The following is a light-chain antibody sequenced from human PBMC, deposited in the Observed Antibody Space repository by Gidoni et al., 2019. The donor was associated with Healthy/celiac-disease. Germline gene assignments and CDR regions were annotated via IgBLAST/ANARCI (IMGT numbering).Light chain of an antibody. J-gene: IGKJ5*01. Sequence: EIVMTQSPATLSVSPGERATLSCRASQSVSSNLAWYQQKPGQAPRLLIYSASTRATGLPSRFSGSGSGTEFTLTISSLQSEDFAVYYCQQYNNWPPITFGQGTRLEIK. CDR2: SAS. V-gene: IGKV3-15*01. CDR3: QQYNNWPPIT. CDR1: QSVSSN.